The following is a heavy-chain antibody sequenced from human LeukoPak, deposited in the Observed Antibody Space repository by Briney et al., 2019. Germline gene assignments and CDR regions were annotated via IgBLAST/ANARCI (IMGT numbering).Heavy chain of an antibody. CDR3: ARVGGCSGGSCYPRLDY. CDR2: IIPILGIA. CDR1: GYTLTELS. J-gene: IGHJ4*02. V-gene: IGHV1-69*04. D-gene: IGHD2-15*01. Sequence: GASVKVSCKVSGYTLTELSMHWVRQAPGKGLEWMGRIIPILGIANYAQKFQGRVTITADKSTSTAYMELSSLRSEDTAVYYCARVGGCSGGSCYPRLDYWGQGTLVTVSS.